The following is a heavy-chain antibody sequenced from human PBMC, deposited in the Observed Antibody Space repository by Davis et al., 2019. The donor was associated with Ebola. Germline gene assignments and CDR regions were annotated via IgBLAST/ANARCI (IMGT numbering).Heavy chain of an antibody. Sequence: PGGSLRLSCKGSGYSFTSYWIGWVRQMPGKGLEWMGIIYPGDSDTRYSPSFQGQVTISAEKSISTAYLQCSSLKASDTAMYYCVRCPTDNYWYFDLWGRGTLVTVSS. V-gene: IGHV5-51*01. CDR2: IYPGDSDT. CDR3: VRCPTDNYWYFDL. CDR1: GYSFTSYW. J-gene: IGHJ2*01.